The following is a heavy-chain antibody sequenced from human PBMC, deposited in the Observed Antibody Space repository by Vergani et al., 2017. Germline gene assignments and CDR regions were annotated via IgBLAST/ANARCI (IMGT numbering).Heavy chain of an antibody. D-gene: IGHD3-3*01. CDR3: ARLPYYYDFWSGYRADAFDI. CDR1: GGTFSSYA. CDR2: IIPIFGTA. V-gene: IGHV1-69*01. Sequence: QVQLVQSGAEVKKPGSSVKVSCKASGGTFSSYAISWVRQAPGQGLEWRGGIIPIFGTANYAQKFQGRVTITADESTSTAYMELSSLRSEDTAVYYCARLPYYYDFWSGYRADAFDIWGQGTMVTVSS. J-gene: IGHJ3*02.